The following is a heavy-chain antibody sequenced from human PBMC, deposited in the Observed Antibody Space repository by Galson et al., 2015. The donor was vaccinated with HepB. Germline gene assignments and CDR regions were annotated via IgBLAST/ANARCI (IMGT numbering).Heavy chain of an antibody. CDR2: ISTNGGSK. CDR1: GFTFSSYA. J-gene: IGHJ4*02. CDR3: VKEGSNWSGDY. V-gene: IGHV3-64D*08. Sequence: SLRLSCAASGFTFSSYAMHWVRQAPGKGLEYVSAISTNGGSKYYADSVKGRFTISRDNSKDTLYLQMSSLRSGDTAVYYCVKEGSNWSGDYWGQGTLVTVSS. D-gene: IGHD6-13*01.